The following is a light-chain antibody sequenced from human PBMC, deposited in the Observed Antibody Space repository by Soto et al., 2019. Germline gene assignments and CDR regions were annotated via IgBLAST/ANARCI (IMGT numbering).Light chain of an antibody. CDR2: DDD. J-gene: IGLJ1*01. CDR3: GSWDSSLSAYV. V-gene: IGLV1-51*01. CDR1: SSNIGGNS. Sequence: VLTQPPSVSAAPGQKVTTSCSGSSSNIGGNSVSWYQQLPGTAPKLLIYDDDKRPSGIPDRFSGSKSGTSATLGITGFQTGDEADYYCGSWDSSLSAYVFGTGTKVTV.